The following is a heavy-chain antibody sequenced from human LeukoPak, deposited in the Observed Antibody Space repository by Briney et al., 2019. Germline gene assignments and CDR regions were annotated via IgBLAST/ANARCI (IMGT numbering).Heavy chain of an antibody. J-gene: IGHJ4*02. CDR1: GFTFDDYA. Sequence: GGSLRLSCAASGFTFDDYAMHWVRQAPGKGLEWVSGINWNSGTIDYADSVRGRCTISRDNAKNSLYLQMHSLRAEDTALYYCAKDITEYSSSSGDYWGQGTLVTVSS. D-gene: IGHD6-6*01. CDR2: INWNSGTI. V-gene: IGHV3-9*01. CDR3: AKDITEYSSSSGDY.